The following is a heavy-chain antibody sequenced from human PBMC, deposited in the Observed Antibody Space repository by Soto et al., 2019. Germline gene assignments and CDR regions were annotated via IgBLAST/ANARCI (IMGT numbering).Heavy chain of an antibody. D-gene: IGHD6-13*01. J-gene: IGHJ1*01. CDR2: IIPIFGTA. Sequence: GASVKVSCKASGGTFSSYAMSWVRQAPGQGLEWMGGIIPIFGTANYAQKFQGRVTITADESTSTAYMELSSLRSEDTAVYYCARPTTTIAAAGPWAEYFQHWGQGTLVTVSS. CDR1: GGTFSSYA. V-gene: IGHV1-69*13. CDR3: ARPTTTIAAAGPWAEYFQH.